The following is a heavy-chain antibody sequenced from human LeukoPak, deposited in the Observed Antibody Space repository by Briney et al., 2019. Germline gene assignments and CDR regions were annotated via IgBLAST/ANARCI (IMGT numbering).Heavy chain of an antibody. J-gene: IGHJ5*02. CDR3: AREGRNWFDP. CDR2: IYYSGST. CDR1: GGSINSYY. Sequence: SESLSLTCTVSGGSINSYYWSWLRQPPGKGLEWIGYIYYSGSTNYNPSLKSRVTISVDTSKNQFSLKLSSVTAADTAVYYCAREGRNWFDPWGQGTLVTVSS. V-gene: IGHV4-59*01.